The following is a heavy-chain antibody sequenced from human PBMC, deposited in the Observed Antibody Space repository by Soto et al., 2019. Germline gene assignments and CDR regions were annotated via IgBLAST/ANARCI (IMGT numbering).Heavy chain of an antibody. V-gene: IGHV1-3*01. CDR2: INAGNGNT. D-gene: IGHD4-17*01. J-gene: IGHJ5*02. CDR1: GYTFTSYA. CDR3: ARRPATVKVSAFGFDP. Sequence: ASVKVSCKASGYTFTSYAMHWVRQAPGQRLEWMGWINAGNGNTKYSQKFQGRVTITRDTSASTAYMELSSLRSEDTAVYYCARRPATVKVSAFGFDPWGQGTLVTVSS.